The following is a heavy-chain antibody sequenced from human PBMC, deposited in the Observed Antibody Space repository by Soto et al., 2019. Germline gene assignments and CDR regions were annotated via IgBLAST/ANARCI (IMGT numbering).Heavy chain of an antibody. V-gene: IGHV4-31*03. Sequence: QVRLEESGPGLVKPSETLSLICSVSGGSVNNADYFWSWIRHHPENGLEWIGYIDYSGSTRYNPSFETRATLSIDTSKNQFSLRLNSVTVADTAVYFCARDADYGGSRGGMDVWGRGTTVTVSS. J-gene: IGHJ6*02. CDR2: IDYSGST. D-gene: IGHD4-17*01. CDR1: GGSVNNADYF. CDR3: ARDADYGGSRGGMDV.